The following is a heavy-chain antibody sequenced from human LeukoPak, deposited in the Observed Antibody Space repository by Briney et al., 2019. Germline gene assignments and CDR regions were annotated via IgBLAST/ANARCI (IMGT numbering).Heavy chain of an antibody. V-gene: IGHV3-23*01. CDR3: AKAPFGSGSYYVNF. CDR2: IRGAGDIT. J-gene: IGHJ4*02. CDR1: GFSFSTYG. D-gene: IGHD3-10*01. Sequence: PGGSLSLSCVASGFSFSTYGMSWVRQAPGKGLEWVSAIRGAGDITNYADSVKGRFTISRDNSKSMLYLQMSSLRAEDTAIYYCAKAPFGSGSYYVNFWGQGTLVTVSS.